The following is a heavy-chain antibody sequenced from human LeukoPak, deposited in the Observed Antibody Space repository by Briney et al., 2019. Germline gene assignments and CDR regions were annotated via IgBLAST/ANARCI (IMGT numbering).Heavy chain of an antibody. J-gene: IGHJ6*02. D-gene: IGHD1-1*01. CDR3: ARVGGTNYYYYGMDV. V-gene: IGHV4-34*01. CDR1: GGSFSGYY. Sequence: TPSETLSLTCAVYGGSFSGYYWSWIRQPPGKGLEWIGEINHSGSTNYNPSLKSRVTISVDTSKNQFSLKLSSVTAADTAVYYCARVGGTNYYYYGMDVWGQGTTVTVSS. CDR2: INHSGST.